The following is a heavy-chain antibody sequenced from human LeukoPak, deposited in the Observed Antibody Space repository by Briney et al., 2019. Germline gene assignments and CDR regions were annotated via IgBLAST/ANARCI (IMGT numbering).Heavy chain of an antibody. CDR2: ISAYNGNT. CDR3: ARGYNYDRTDAFDI. Sequence: ASVKVSCKASGYTFTSYAITWVRQAPGQGLEWMGWISAYNGNTNYAQKLQDRVTMTTDTSTSTAYMELRSLRSDDTAVYYCARGYNYDRTDAFDIWGQGTMVTVSS. CDR1: GYTFTSYA. V-gene: IGHV1-18*01. D-gene: IGHD3-22*01. J-gene: IGHJ3*02.